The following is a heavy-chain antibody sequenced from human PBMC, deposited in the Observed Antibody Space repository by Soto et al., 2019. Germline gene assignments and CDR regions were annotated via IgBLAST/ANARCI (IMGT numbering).Heavy chain of an antibody. CDR2: IYATGTT. CDR1: GSSISGFY. D-gene: IGHD1-1*01. Sequence: GTLSRTCTVSGSSISGFYWSWIRKSAGKVLEWIGRIYATGTTDYNPSLKSRVMMSVDTSKKQFSLKLRSVTAADTAVYYCVRDGTKTLRDWFDPWGQGISVTVSS. V-gene: IGHV4-4*07. J-gene: IGHJ5*02. CDR3: VRDGTKTLRDWFDP.